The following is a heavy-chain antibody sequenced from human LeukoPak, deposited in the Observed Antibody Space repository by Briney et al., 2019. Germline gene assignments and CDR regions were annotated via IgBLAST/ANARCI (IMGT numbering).Heavy chain of an antibody. D-gene: IGHD6-13*01. CDR2: VKQDGSEK. CDR3: ARYGSIAAAGTFDY. CDR1: GFTFSGYW. Sequence: GGCLRLSCAASGFTFSGYWMSWLRQAPGKGLEWVANVKQDGSEKYYVDSVKGRFTISRDNAKNSLFLQMNSLRAEDTAVYYCARYGSIAAAGTFDYWGQGTLVTVSS. J-gene: IGHJ4*02. V-gene: IGHV3-7*02.